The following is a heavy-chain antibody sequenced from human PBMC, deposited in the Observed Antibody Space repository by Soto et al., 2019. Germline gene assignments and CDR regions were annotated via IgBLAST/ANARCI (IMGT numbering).Heavy chain of an antibody. CDR1: GFTFSSYG. J-gene: IGHJ4*02. CDR2: ISYDGSNK. D-gene: IGHD3-10*01. V-gene: IGHV3-30*18. Sequence: QVQLVESGGGVVQPGRSLRLSCAASGFTFSSYGMHWVRQAPGKGLEWVAVISYDGSNKYYADSVKGRFTISRDNSKNTLYLQMNSLRAEDTAVYYCAKVFMVRGVIGGDYWGQGTLVTVSS. CDR3: AKVFMVRGVIGGDY.